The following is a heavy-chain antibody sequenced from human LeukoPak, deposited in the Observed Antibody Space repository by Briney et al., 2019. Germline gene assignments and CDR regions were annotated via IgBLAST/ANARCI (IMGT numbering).Heavy chain of an antibody. CDR3: ARGISIVGATPFDY. Sequence: GSLRLSCAASGFTFSSYGMHWVRQAPGKGLEWVAVIWYDGSNKYYADSVKGRFTISRDNSKSTLYLQMNSLRAEDTAVYYCARGISIVGATPFDYWGQGTLVTVSS. D-gene: IGHD1-26*01. V-gene: IGHV3-33*01. CDR1: GFTFSSYG. J-gene: IGHJ4*02. CDR2: IWYDGSNK.